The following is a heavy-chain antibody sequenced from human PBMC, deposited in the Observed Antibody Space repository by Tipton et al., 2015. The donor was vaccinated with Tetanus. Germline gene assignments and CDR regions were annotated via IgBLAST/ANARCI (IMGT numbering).Heavy chain of an antibody. CDR1: GFTLSRFG. V-gene: IGHV3-21*01. CDR3: ASGGSLDY. Sequence: SLRLSCEVPGFTLSRFGMNWVRQAPGKGLEWISSISSTSTYIYYANSVKGRFTISRDNAKNSLFLQMNSLRAEDTAIYYCASGGSLDYWGQGTLVTVSS. J-gene: IGHJ4*02. D-gene: IGHD2-15*01. CDR2: ISSTSTYI.